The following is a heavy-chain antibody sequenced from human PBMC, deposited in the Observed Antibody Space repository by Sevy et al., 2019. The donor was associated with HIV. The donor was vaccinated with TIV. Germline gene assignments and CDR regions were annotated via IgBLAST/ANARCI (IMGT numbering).Heavy chain of an antibody. Sequence: ASVKVSCKVSGYTLTELSMHWVRQAPGKGLEWMGGFDPEDGETIYAQKFQGRVTMTEDTSTDTAYMELSSLRSEDSAVYYCATVHYYDSSGYHNWFDPWGQGTLVTVSS. D-gene: IGHD3-22*01. J-gene: IGHJ5*02. CDR3: ATVHYYDSSGYHNWFDP. CDR1: GYTLTELS. CDR2: FDPEDGET. V-gene: IGHV1-24*01.